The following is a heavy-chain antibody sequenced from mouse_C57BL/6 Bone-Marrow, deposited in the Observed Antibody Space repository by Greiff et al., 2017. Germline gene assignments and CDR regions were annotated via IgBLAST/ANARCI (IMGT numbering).Heavy chain of an antibody. V-gene: IGHV14-4*01. CDR2: IDPENGDT. J-gene: IGHJ4*01. CDR3: TTGYGNPFYAMDY. Sequence: EVQLVESGAELVRPGASVKLSCTASGFNIKDDYMHWVKQRPEQGLEWIGWIDPENGDTEYASKFQGKATITADTSSNTAYLQLSSLTSEDTAVYYCTTGYGNPFYAMDYWGQGTSVTVSS. D-gene: IGHD2-1*01. CDR1: GFNIKDDY.